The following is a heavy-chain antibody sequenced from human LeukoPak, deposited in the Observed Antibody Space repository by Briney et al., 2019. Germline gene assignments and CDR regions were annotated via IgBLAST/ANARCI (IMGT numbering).Heavy chain of an antibody. CDR1: GGSISSYY. J-gene: IGHJ4*02. V-gene: IGHV4-4*07. CDR3: ARGGEWLWLNYFDY. CDR2: IYTSGST. Sequence: PPETLSLTCTVSGGSISSYYWSWIRQPAGKGLEWIGRIYTSGSTNYNPSLKSRVTISVDTSKNQFSLKLSSVTAADTAVYYCARGGEWLWLNYFDYWGQGTLVTVSS. D-gene: IGHD3-3*01.